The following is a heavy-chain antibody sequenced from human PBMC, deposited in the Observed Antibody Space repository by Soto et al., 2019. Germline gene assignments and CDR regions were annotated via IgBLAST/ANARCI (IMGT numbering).Heavy chain of an antibody. V-gene: IGHV3-23*01. CDR2: ISGSGGST. CDR1: GFTFSSYA. J-gene: IGHJ4*02. Sequence: EVQLLESGGGLVQPGGSLRLSCAASGFTFSSYAMSWVRQAPGKGLEWVSAISGSGGSTYYADSVKGRFTISRDNSKNTLYLQMNSLRAEDTAVYYCAKWYDYDFWSGYPSRDYWGEGTLVTVSS. D-gene: IGHD3-3*01. CDR3: AKWYDYDFWSGYPSRDY.